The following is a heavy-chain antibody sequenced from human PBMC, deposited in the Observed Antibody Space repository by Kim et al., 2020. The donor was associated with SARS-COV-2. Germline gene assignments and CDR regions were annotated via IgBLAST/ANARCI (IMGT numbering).Heavy chain of an antibody. CDR3: AKDRSVLLWFGNAVDI. CDR2: ISGSGGST. J-gene: IGHJ3*02. V-gene: IGHV3-23*01. CDR1: GFTFSSYA. D-gene: IGHD3-10*01. Sequence: GGSLRLSCAASGFTFSSYAMSWVRQAPGKGLEWVSAISGSGGSTYYADSVKGRFTISRDNSKNTLYLQMNSLRAEDTAVYYCAKDRSVLLWFGNAVDIWGQGTMVTVSS.